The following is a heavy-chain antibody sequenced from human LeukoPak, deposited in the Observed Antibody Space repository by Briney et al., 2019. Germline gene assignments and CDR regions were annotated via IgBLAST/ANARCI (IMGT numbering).Heavy chain of an antibody. J-gene: IGHJ3*02. Sequence: PGGSLRLSCAASGFTFSSYGMHWVRQAPGKGLEWVTVISYDGSNEYFGDSVKGRFTISRDNSKNTLYLQMSSLRAEDTAVYYCAKEEAADGDAFDIWGQGTMVTVSS. D-gene: IGHD6-13*01. CDR1: GFTFSSYG. V-gene: IGHV3-30*18. CDR2: ISYDGSNE. CDR3: AKEEAADGDAFDI.